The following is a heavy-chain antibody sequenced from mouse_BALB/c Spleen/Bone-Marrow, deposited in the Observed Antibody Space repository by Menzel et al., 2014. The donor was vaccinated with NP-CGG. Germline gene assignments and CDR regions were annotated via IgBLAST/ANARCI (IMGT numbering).Heavy chain of an antibody. V-gene: IGHV7-3*02. D-gene: IGHD2-3*01. J-gene: IGHJ4*01. CDR2: IRNKANGYTT. Sequence: EVKLMESGGGLVQPGGSLRLSCATSGFTFTDYYMSWVRQPPGKALEWLGFIRNKANGYTTEYSASVKGRFTISRDNSQSILYLQMNTLRVEDSATYYCARWLLRAMDYWGQGTSVTVSS. CDR3: ARWLLRAMDY. CDR1: GFTFTDYY.